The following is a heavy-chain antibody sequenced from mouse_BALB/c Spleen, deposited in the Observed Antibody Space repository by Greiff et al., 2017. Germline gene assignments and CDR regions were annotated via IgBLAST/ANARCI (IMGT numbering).Heavy chain of an antibody. Sequence: EVKLQESGGGLVQPGGSLKLSCAASGFTFSSYTMSWVRQTPEKRLEWVAYISNGGGSTYYPDTVKGRFTISRDNAKNTLYLQMSSLKSEDTAMYYCARQGYYGNYAGAWFAYWGQGTLVTVSA. D-gene: IGHD2-1*01. J-gene: IGHJ3*01. CDR2: ISNGGGST. V-gene: IGHV5-12-2*01. CDR3: ARQGYYGNYAGAWFAY. CDR1: GFTFSSYT.